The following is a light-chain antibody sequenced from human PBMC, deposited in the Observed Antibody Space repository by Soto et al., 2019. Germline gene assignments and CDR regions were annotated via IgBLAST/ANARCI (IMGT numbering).Light chain of an antibody. V-gene: IGLV2-23*01. CDR2: EGS. Sequence: QSALTQPASVSGSPGQSITISCTGTSSDVGSYNLVSWYQQHPGKAPKLMIYEGSKRPSGVSKRFSGSKSGNTASLTIFGLHAEDEADYYCCSYACSSTLVFGGGTKLTVL. J-gene: IGLJ2*01. CDR1: SSDVGSYNL. CDR3: CSYACSSTLV.